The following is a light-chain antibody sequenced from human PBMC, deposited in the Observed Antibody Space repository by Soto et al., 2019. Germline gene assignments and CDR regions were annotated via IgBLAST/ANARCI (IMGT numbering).Light chain of an antibody. CDR2: DAS. CDR1: QSVSSY. J-gene: IGKJ5*01. Sequence: EIVFAQCKATLAFSPVERTTLSFRASQSVSSYLAWYQQKPGQAPRLLIYDASNRATGIPARFSRSGSGTHFTLTITRLETEDFAVYYCQQSSNWLTFAQGTRLEI. V-gene: IGKV3-11*01. CDR3: QQSSNWLT.